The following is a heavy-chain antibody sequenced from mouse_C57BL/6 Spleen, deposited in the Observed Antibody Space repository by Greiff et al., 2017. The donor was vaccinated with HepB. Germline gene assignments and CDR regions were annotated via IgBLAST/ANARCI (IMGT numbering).Heavy chain of an antibody. D-gene: IGHD2-4*01. CDR1: GFTFSSYT. Sequence: EVQGVESGGGLVKPGGSLKLSCAASGFTFSSYTMSWVRQTPEKRLEWVATISGGGGNTYYPDSVKGRFTISRDNAKNTLYLQMSSLRSEDTALYYCARRGITTSYFDYWGQGTTLTVSS. CDR3: ARRGITTSYFDY. CDR2: ISGGGGNT. V-gene: IGHV5-9*01. J-gene: IGHJ2*01.